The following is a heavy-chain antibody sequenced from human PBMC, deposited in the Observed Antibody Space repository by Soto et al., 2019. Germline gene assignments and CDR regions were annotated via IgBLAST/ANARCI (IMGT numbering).Heavy chain of an antibody. J-gene: IGHJ4*02. D-gene: IGHD6-19*01. CDR3: ARRTVNIRTFYSGLKTHCFDY. Sequence: SVTLSLTCAVSGGSISSSSYYWGWIRQPPGKGLEWIGSIYYSGSTYYTPSLQSRVAISVDTSKNQFSLKLNSVTAADTAVYYCARRTVNIRTFYSGLKTHCFDYWGQGTLVTVSS. CDR1: GGSISSSSYY. CDR2: IYYSGST. V-gene: IGHV4-39*01.